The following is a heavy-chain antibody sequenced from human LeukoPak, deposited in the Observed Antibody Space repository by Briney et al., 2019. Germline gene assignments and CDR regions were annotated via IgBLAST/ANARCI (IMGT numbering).Heavy chain of an antibody. CDR1: GFTFSSYG. D-gene: IGHD4-17*01. Sequence: GRSLRLSCAASGFTFSSYGMHWVRQAPGKGLEWVAVIWYDGSNKYYADSVKGRFTISRDNSKNTLYLQMNSLRADDTAVCYCARDPSSMTTVTSDFDYWGQGTLVTVSS. J-gene: IGHJ4*02. V-gene: IGHV3-33*01. CDR3: ARDPSSMTTVTSDFDY. CDR2: IWYDGSNK.